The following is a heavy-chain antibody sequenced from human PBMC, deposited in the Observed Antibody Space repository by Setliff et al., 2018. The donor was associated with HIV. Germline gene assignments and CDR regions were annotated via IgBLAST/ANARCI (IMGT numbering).Heavy chain of an antibody. CDR2: IYHSGST. Sequence: SETLSLTCAVSGYSISSGYYWGWIRQPPGKGLEWIGSIYHSGSTYYNPSLKSRVTISVDTSKNQFSLKLTSMTAADTAVYYCARVSITYWYSIPRDYYYYMDVWGEGTTVTV. CDR1: GYSISSGYY. CDR3: ARVSITYWYSIPRDYYYYMDV. J-gene: IGHJ6*03. V-gene: IGHV4-38-2*01. D-gene: IGHD2-8*02.